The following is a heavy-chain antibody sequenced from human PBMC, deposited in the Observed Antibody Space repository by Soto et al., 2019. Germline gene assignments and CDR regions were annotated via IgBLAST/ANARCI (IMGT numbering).Heavy chain of an antibody. CDR2: IIPIFGTA. J-gene: IGHJ5*02. V-gene: IGHV1-69*13. Sequence: SVKVSCKASGGTFSSYAISWVRQAPGQGLEWMGGIIPIFGTANYAQKFQGRVTITADESTSTAYMELSSLRSEDTAVYYCASRRYYYDSSGPWNWFDPWGQGTLVTVSS. D-gene: IGHD3-22*01. CDR1: GGTFSSYA. CDR3: ASRRYYYDSSGPWNWFDP.